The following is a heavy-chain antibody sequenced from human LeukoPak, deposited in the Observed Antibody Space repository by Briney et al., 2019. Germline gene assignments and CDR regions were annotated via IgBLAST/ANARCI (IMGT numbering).Heavy chain of an antibody. Sequence: SETLSLTCTVSGGSISSGSYYWSWIRRPAGKGLEWIGRIYTSGSTNYNPSLKSRVTISVDTSKNQFSLKLSPVTAADTAVYYCARDSLGVAGTNWFDPWGQGTLVTVSS. J-gene: IGHJ5*02. CDR3: ARDSLGVAGTNWFDP. CDR2: IYTSGST. V-gene: IGHV4-61*02. D-gene: IGHD6-19*01. CDR1: GGSISSGSYY.